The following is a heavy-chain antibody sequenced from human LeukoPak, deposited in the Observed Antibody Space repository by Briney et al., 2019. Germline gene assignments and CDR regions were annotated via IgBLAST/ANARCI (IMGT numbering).Heavy chain of an antibody. J-gene: IGHJ5*02. Sequence: GGSLRLSCAASGFTLSSYAISWVRQAPRKGLEWVSAISGSGGSTYYADSVKGRFTISRDNSKNTLYLQKKSLKAEDTAVYYCAKLHILVVPAASCWFAPWGQGALVTVSS. D-gene: IGHD2-2*01. CDR1: GFTLSSYA. CDR3: AKLHILVVPAASCWFAP. CDR2: ISGSGGST. V-gene: IGHV3-23*01.